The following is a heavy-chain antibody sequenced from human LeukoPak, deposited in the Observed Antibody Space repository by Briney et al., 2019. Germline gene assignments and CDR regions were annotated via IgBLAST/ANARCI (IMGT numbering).Heavy chain of an antibody. J-gene: IGHJ5*02. CDR1: GFTFSSYA. CDR3: ARDDGQQLVPQPWGFDP. Sequence: GGSQRLSCAASGFTFSSYAMSWVRQAPGKGLEWVSAISGSGGSTYYADSVKGRFTISRDNSKNTLYLQMNSLRAEDTAVYYCARDDGQQLVPQPWGFDPWGQGTLVTVSS. D-gene: IGHD6-13*01. V-gene: IGHV3-23*01. CDR2: ISGSGGST.